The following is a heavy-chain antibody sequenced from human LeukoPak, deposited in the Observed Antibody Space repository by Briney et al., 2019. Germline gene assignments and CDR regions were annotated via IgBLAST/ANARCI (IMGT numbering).Heavy chain of an antibody. CDR2: IYTSGST. D-gene: IGHD3-10*01. CDR1: GGSISSYY. V-gene: IGHV4-4*07. Sequence: SETLSLTCTVSGGSISSYYWSWIRQPAGKGLEWIGRIYTSGSTNYNPSLKSRVTMSVDTSKNQFSLKLSSVTAADTAVYYCASAMVRGDYYYYYMDVWGKGTTVTVSS. CDR3: ASAMVRGDYYYYYMDV. J-gene: IGHJ6*03.